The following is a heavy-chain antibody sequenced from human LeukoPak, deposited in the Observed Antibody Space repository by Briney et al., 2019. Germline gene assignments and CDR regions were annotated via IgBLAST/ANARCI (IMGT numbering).Heavy chain of an antibody. CDR2: ISAYSGNT. D-gene: IGHD3-22*01. Sequence: ASVKVSCKASGYTFTSYGISWVRQAPGQGLEWMGWISAYSGNTNYAQKLQGRVTMTTDTSTSTAYMELRSLRSDDTAVYYCARPDSSGYYLTTSYYYGMDVWGQGTTVTVSS. CDR1: GYTFTSYG. J-gene: IGHJ6*02. V-gene: IGHV1-18*01. CDR3: ARPDSSGYYLTTSYYYGMDV.